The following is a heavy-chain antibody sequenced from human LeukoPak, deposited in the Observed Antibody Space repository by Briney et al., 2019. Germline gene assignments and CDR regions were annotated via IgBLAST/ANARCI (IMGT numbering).Heavy chain of an antibody. CDR3: VRRPYSSTWSNWFDP. Sequence: GESLRISCKGSGYIFTNHWIGWVRHVPGKGLEWMGIIYPGDSETKYSPSFQGQVTISADKSINTAYLRWSRLKASDSGMYYCVRRPYSSTWSNWFDPWGQGTLVTVSS. J-gene: IGHJ5*02. CDR1: GYIFTNHW. D-gene: IGHD2-2*01. V-gene: IGHV5-51*01. CDR2: IYPGDSET.